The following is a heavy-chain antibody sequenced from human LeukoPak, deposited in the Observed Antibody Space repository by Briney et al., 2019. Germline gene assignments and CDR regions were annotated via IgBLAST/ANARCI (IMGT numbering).Heavy chain of an antibody. Sequence: GGSLRLSCAASGLTFSSIAMSWVRQAPEKGLEWVSTISGSGGGTYYADSVKGRFTISRDDSKNTLYLQMNSLRADDTAVYYCAKDLGRYRNNFFDYWGQGNLVTVSS. CDR2: ISGSGGGT. D-gene: IGHD1-26*01. CDR1: GLTFSSIA. CDR3: AKDLGRYRNNFFDY. V-gene: IGHV3-23*01. J-gene: IGHJ4*02.